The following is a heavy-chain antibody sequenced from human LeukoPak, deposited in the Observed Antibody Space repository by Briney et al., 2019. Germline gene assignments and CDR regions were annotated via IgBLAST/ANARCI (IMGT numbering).Heavy chain of an antibody. CDR1: GGSFSGYY. CDR2: INHSGST. J-gene: IGHJ5*02. Sequence: PSETLSLTCAVYGGSFSGYYWSGIRQPPGKGLEWIGEINHSGSTNYNPSLKSRVTISVDTSKNQFSLKLSSVTAADTAVYYCARTGRYDFWSGYSDLNWFDPWGQGTLVTVSS. D-gene: IGHD3-3*01. CDR3: ARTGRYDFWSGYSDLNWFDP. V-gene: IGHV4-34*01.